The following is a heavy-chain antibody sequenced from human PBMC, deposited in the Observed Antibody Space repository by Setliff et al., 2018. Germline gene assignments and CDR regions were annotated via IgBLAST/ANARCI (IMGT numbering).Heavy chain of an antibody. CDR2: IYITGNP. J-gene: IGHJ4*02. D-gene: IGHD3-3*01. CDR1: GASIRQTSYF. Sequence: ASETLSLTCAVSGASIRQTSYFWTWVRQPAGKGLEWIGHIYITGNPNVNPSLKSRVAMSLDNSGNQFSLNLQSVTAADTAVYYCTRLYYTSRALYFDIWGQGHPVTVS. V-gene: IGHV4-61*09. CDR3: TRLYYTSRALYFDI.